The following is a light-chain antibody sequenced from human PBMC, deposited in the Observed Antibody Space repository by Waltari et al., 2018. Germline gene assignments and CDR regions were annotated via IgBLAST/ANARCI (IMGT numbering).Light chain of an antibody. CDR1: SGDVGGYHY. V-gene: IGLV2-14*03. J-gene: IGLJ6*01. CDR2: DVS. Sequence: QSALTQPASVSGSPGQSITISCTGTSGDVGGYHYVSWYQQHPGKAPKLMIYDVSNRPSGVSNRFSGSKSGNTASLTISGLQAEDEADYYCSSYTSSSTLVFGSGTKVTVL. CDR3: SSYTSSSTLV.